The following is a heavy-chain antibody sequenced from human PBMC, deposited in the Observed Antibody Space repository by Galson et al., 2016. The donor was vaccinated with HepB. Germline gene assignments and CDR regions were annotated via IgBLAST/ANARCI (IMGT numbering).Heavy chain of an antibody. D-gene: IGHD6-13*01. V-gene: IGHV3-23*01. J-gene: IGHJ5*02. Sequence: SLRLSCAASGFTFFNYAMSWVRQAPGKGLEWVSSISGSGGSTFYADSVKGRFTISRDNSKNTVYLQMNSLRAEDTAVYYCAKGRSLSAAVSIWFGPWGQGTLVTVSS. CDR1: GFTFFNYA. CDR3: AKGRSLSAAVSIWFGP. CDR2: ISGSGGST.